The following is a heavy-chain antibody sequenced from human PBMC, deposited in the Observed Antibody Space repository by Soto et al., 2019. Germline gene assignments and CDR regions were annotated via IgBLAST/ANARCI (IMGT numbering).Heavy chain of an antibody. V-gene: IGHV4-31*03. D-gene: IGHD4-17*01. CDR2: IYYSGST. CDR3: ARDADYGGSRGGMDV. CDR1: GGSVNNADYF. Sequence: QVRLEESGPGLVKPSETLSLICSVSGGSVNNADYFWSWIRHHPENGLEWIGYIYYSGSTRYNPSFKTRGTLSIDTSKNQFSLRLNSVTVADTAVYFCARDADYGGSRGGMDVWGRGTTVTVSS. J-gene: IGHJ6*02.